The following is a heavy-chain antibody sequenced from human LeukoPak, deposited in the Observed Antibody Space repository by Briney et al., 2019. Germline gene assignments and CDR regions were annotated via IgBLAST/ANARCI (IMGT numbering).Heavy chain of an antibody. CDR2: MSYSGSST. J-gene: IGHJ4*02. CDR3: AKDRSSSFSGFLEY. CDR1: GLTVSSNY. V-gene: IGHV3-23*01. Sequence: GGSLRLSCAASGLTVSSNYMSWVRQAPGKGLEWVSAMSYSGSSTYYADSVKGRFTISRDNSKDTLYLQMNSLRAEDTAVYYCAKDRSSSFSGFLEYWGQGTLVTVSS. D-gene: IGHD6-6*01.